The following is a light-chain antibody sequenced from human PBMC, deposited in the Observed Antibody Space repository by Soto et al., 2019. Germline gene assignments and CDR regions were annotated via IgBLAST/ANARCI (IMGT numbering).Light chain of an antibody. J-gene: IGKJ2*01. Sequence: EIVMTQSPATLSVSPGERATLSCRASQSVSSNLAWYQQKPGQAPRLLIYGASTRATGIPARFSGSGSGTKFTITISSLQSEDFAVYYCQEYNNWPPYTFGQGTQLEIK. CDR2: GAS. CDR3: QEYNNWPPYT. CDR1: QSVSSN. V-gene: IGKV3-15*01.